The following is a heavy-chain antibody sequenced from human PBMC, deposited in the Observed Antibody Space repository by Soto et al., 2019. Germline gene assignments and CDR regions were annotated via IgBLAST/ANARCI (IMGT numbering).Heavy chain of an antibody. CDR1: GFTFSSYG. V-gene: IGHV3-30*18. J-gene: IGHJ6*02. Sequence: GGSLRFSCAASGFTFSSYGMHWVRQAPGKGLEWVAVISYDGSNKYYADSVKGRFTISRDNSKNTLYLQMNSLRAEDTAVYYCAKVGGSGCTNGVCYLYYYYYYGMDVWGQGTTVTVSS. CDR2: ISYDGSNK. D-gene: IGHD2-8*01. CDR3: AKVGGSGCTNGVCYLYYYYYYGMDV.